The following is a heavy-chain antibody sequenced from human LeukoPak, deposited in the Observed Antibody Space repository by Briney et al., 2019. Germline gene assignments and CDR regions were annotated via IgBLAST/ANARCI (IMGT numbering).Heavy chain of an antibody. CDR3: ARDMRGDDFWSGYYSYYYYGMDV. D-gene: IGHD3-3*01. CDR2: IGSSSSYI. CDR1: GFTFSSYS. Sequence: GGSLRLSCAASGFTFSSYSMNWVRQAPGKGLEWVSSIGSSSSYIYYADSVKGRFTISRDNAKNSLYLQMNSLRAEDTAVYYCARDMRGDDFWSGYYSYYYYGMDVWGQGTTVTVSS. V-gene: IGHV3-21*01. J-gene: IGHJ6*02.